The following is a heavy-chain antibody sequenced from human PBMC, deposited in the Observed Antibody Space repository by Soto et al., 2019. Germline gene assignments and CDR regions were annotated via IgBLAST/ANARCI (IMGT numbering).Heavy chain of an antibody. Sequence: SVKVSCKASGGTFSSYAISWVRQAPGQGLEWMGGIIPIFGTANYAQKFQGRVTITADESTSTAYMELSSLRSEGTAVYYCARVNGGTTVVVYNWFDPWGQGTLVTVSS. V-gene: IGHV1-69*13. D-gene: IGHD1-7*01. CDR2: IIPIFGTA. CDR3: ARVNGGTTVVVYNWFDP. CDR1: GGTFSSYA. J-gene: IGHJ5*02.